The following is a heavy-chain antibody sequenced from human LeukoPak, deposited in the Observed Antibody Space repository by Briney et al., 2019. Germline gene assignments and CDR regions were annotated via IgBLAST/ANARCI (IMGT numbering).Heavy chain of an antibody. CDR1: GFTFSSYG. CDR2: ISYDGSKE. D-gene: IGHD2-15*01. J-gene: IGHJ4*02. CDR3: AKGKALLEFYFDY. Sequence: GGSLRLSCAASGFTFSSYGMHWVRQAPGKGPEWVAAISYDGSKEYYADSVKGRFSISRDNSKNTLYLQMNSLRAEDTAVFYCAKGKALLEFYFDYWGQGTLVTVSS. V-gene: IGHV3-30*18.